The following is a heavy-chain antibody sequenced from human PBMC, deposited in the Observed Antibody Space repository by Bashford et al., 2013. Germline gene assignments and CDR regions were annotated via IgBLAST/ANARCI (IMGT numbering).Heavy chain of an antibody. CDR2: INHSGAP. J-gene: IGHJ4*02. CDR3: ARVDGDY. CDR1: LHHVVTT. D-gene: IGHD5-24*01. V-gene: IGHV4-34*01. Sequence: SDDPVPHLHCLWLHHVVTTGSWIRHAPKGKGLEVELGEINHSGAPLQPSLKSRVTISVDTSKNQFSLKLSSVTAADTAVYYCARVDGDYWGQGTLVTVSS.